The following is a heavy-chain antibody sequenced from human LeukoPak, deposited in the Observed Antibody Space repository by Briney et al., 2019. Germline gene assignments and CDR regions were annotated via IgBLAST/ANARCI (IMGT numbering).Heavy chain of an antibody. CDR3: ARDGIAAAGSYYYYGMDV. CDR2: INWNGDST. D-gene: IGHD6-13*01. J-gene: IGHJ6*02. V-gene: IGHV3-20*01. Sequence: GGSLRLSCAASGFTFDDYGMSWVRQAPGKGLEWVSGINWNGDSTGYADSVKGRFTISRDNAKNSLYLQMNSLRAEDTALYHCARDGIAAAGSYYYYGMDVWGQGTTVTVSS. CDR1: GFTFDDYG.